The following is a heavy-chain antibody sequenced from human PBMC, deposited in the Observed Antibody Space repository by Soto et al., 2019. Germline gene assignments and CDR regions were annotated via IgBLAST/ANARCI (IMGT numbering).Heavy chain of an antibody. CDR3: ARTSVGLLITIFGVPPHLPDYYYYGMDV. V-gene: IGHV4-30-4*01. J-gene: IGHJ6*02. Sequence: SETLSLTCTVSGGSISSGDYYWSWIRQPPGKGLEWIGYIYYSGSTYYNPSLKSRVTISVDTSKNQFSLKLSSVTAADTAVYYCARTSVGLLITIFGVPPHLPDYYYYGMDVWGQGTTVTVSS. CDR2: IYYSGST. D-gene: IGHD3-3*01. CDR1: GGSISSGDYY.